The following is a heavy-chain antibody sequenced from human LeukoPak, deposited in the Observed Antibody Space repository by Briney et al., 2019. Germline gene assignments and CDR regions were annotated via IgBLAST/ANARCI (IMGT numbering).Heavy chain of an antibody. J-gene: IGHJ5*02. CDR2: FDPEDGET. V-gene: IGHV1-24*01. CDR1: GYTLTELS. D-gene: IGHD3-22*01. Sequence: ASVKVSCKVSGYTLTELSMHWVRQAPGKGLEWMGGFDPEDGETIYAQKFQGRVTMTTDTSTSTAYMELRSLRSDDTAVYYCARGLIHHCYDSSGYQFVTWGQGTLVTVSS. CDR3: ARGLIHHCYDSSGYQFVT.